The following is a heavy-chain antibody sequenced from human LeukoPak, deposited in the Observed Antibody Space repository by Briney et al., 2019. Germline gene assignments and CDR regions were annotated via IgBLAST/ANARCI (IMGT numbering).Heavy chain of an antibody. CDR2: INHSGST. CDR1: GGSFSGYY. D-gene: IGHD6-13*01. CDR3: ARHWHSSSWYRFFLVGTKNDAFDI. V-gene: IGHV4-34*01. J-gene: IGHJ3*02. Sequence: SETLSLTCAVYGGSFSGYYWSWIRQPPGKGLEWIGEINHSGSTNYNPSLKSRVTISVDTSKNQFSLKLSSVTAADTAVYYCARHWHSSSWYRFFLVGTKNDAFDIWGQGTMVTVSS.